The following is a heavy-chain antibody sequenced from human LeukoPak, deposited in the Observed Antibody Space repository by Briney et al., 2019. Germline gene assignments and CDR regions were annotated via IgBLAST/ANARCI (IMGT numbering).Heavy chain of an antibody. D-gene: IGHD2-2*01. V-gene: IGHV4-34*01. Sequence: SETLSLTCAVYGGSFSGYYWSWIRQPPGKGLEWIGEINHSGSTNYNPSIKSRVTIAVDTSKNQCSRKLSSVTAAESVVYYCARGRKYQLRRFDYWGQGTLVTVSS. CDR3: ARGRKYQLRRFDY. CDR2: INHSGST. CDR1: GGSFSGYY. J-gene: IGHJ4*02.